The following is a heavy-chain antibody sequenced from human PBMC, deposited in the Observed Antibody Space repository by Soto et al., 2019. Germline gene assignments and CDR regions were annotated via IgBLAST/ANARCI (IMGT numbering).Heavy chain of an antibody. J-gene: IGHJ4*02. V-gene: IGHV4-34*01. Sequence: SETLSLTCAVSGGSFSGYYWSWIRQPPGKGLEWSGESNHSVSTNYNPSLKSRVTISVDTSKNPVSLKLSSVTAADTAVYYCARVGCLAAAARWQWGQQTLVAFSS. CDR3: ARVGCLAAAARWQ. CDR2: SNHSVST. D-gene: IGHD6-13*01. CDR1: GGSFSGYY.